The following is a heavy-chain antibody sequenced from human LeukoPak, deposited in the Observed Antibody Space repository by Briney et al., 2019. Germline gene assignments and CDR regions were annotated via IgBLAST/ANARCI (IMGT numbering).Heavy chain of an antibody. CDR2: ISYDGSNK. J-gene: IGHJ3*02. CDR3: ARLPGTTDAFDI. V-gene: IGHV3-30*09. Sequence: GGSLRLSCAASGFTFSSYAMHWVRQAPGKGLEWVAVISYDGSNKYYADSVKGRFAISRDNSKNTLSLQMNSLRAEDTAVYYCARLPGTTDAFDIWGQGTMVTVSS. D-gene: IGHD1-7*01. CDR1: GFTFSSYA.